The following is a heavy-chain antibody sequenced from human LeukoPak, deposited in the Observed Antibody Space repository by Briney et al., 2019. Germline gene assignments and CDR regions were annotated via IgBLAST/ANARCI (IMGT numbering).Heavy chain of an antibody. CDR1: GFKFSSIG. CDR2: IRDGGGTE. J-gene: IGHJ4*02. V-gene: IGHV3-30*02. Sequence: GGSLRLSCTASGFKFSSIGIHWVRQAPGKGLEWVAFIRDGGGTEYNADSVKGRFTISRDNSRNTVYLEMNSLRAEDTAVYYCVKDHPVFDFWGQGTLVTVSS. CDR3: VKDHPVFDF.